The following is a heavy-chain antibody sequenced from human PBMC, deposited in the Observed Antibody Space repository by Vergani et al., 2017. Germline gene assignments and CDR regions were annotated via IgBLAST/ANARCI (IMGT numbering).Heavy chain of an antibody. Sequence: EVQLVESGGGLVQPGGSLRLSCAASGFTFSSYWMSWVRQAPGKGLEWVANIKQDGSEKYYVDSVKGRFTISRDNAKNSLYLQMNSLRAEDTAVYYCAYTIFGGYFDYWGQGTLVTVSS. J-gene: IGHJ4*02. V-gene: IGHV3-7*01. CDR2: IKQDGSEK. CDR1: GFTFSSYW. CDR3: AYTIFGGYFDY. D-gene: IGHD3-3*01.